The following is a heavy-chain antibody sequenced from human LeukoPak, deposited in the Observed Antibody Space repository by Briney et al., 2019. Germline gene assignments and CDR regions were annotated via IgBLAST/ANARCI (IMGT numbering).Heavy chain of an antibody. Sequence: SETLSLTCTVSGGSISSSSYYWGWIRQPPGKGLEWIGSIYYSGSTYYNPSLKSRVTISVDTSKNQFSLKLSSVTAADTAVYYCARLGLTGDPNFDYWGQGTLVTVSS. CDR3: ARLGLTGDPNFDY. CDR2: IYYSGST. D-gene: IGHD1-26*01. J-gene: IGHJ4*02. V-gene: IGHV4-39*01. CDR1: GGSISSSSYY.